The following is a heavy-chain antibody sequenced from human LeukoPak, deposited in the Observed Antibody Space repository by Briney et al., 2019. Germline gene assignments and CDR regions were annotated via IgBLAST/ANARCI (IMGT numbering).Heavy chain of an antibody. V-gene: IGHV3-7*01. CDR3: VRDDCSSSSCPFDF. Sequence: GGSLRLSCAASGFTFSSYWMSWVRQAPGKGLEWVANIKQDGSEKYYVDSVKGRFTISRDNAKTSVYLEMNSLRVEDTGLYFCVRDDCSSSSCPFDFWGQGVLLTVSS. D-gene: IGHD2-2*01. J-gene: IGHJ4*02. CDR2: IKQDGSEK. CDR1: GFTFSSYW.